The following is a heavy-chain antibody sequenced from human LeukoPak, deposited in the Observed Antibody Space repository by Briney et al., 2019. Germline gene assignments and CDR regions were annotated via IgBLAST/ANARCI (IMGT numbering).Heavy chain of an antibody. CDR2: ISWNSGSI. CDR3: AKPSGTLYGGYDWGAFDS. V-gene: IGHV3-9*01. D-gene: IGHD5-12*01. Sequence: GGSLRLSCAASGFTFDDYAMHWVRQAPGKGLEWVSGISWNSGSIGYADSVKGRFTISKDNAKNYLYLQMNSLRAEDTALYYCAKPSGTLYGGYDWGAFDSWGQGTLVTVSS. J-gene: IGHJ4*02. CDR1: GFTFDDYA.